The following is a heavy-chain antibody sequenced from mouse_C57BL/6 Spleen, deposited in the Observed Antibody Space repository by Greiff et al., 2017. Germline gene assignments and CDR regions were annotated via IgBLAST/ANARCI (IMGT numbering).Heavy chain of an antibody. Sequence: EVQLVESGPGLVKPSQSLSLTCSVTGYSITSGYYWNWIRQFPGNKLEWMGYISYDGSNNYNPSLKNRISITRDTSKNQFFLKLNSVTTEDTATYYCARDPYYYGSSPPWFAYWGQGTLVTVSA. CDR1: GYSITSGYY. V-gene: IGHV3-6*01. D-gene: IGHD1-1*01. J-gene: IGHJ3*01. CDR3: ARDPYYYGSSPPWFAY. CDR2: ISYDGSN.